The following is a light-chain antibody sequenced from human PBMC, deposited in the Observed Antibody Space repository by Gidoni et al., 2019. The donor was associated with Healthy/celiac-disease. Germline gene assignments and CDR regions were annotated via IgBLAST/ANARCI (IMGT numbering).Light chain of an antibody. CDR1: QSVSSY. CDR3: QQRSNWPLLT. V-gene: IGKV3-11*01. Sequence: EIVLTQSPATLSLSPGERATLSCRTSQSVSSYLAWDQQKPGQAPRLLIYDASNWATGSPASFSGSGSGTDFTLTISSLEPEYFAVYYCQQRSNWPLLTFGGGTQVEIK. CDR2: DAS. J-gene: IGKJ4*01.